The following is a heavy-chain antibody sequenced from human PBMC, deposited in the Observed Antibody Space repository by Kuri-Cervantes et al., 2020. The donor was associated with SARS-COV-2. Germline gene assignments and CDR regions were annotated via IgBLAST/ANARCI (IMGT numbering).Heavy chain of an antibody. Sequence: SETLSLTCSVSGYSISSGHCWGWIRQPPGKGLEWIGEINHSGSTNYNPSLKSRVTISVDTSKNQFSLKLSSVTAADTAVYYCARGLEGYCSSTSCLRRGGNYYYYMDVWGKGTTVTVSS. D-gene: IGHD2-2*01. CDR1: GYSISSGHC. V-gene: IGHV4-38-2*02. CDR3: ARGLEGYCSSTSCLRRGGNYYYYMDV. CDR2: INHSGST. J-gene: IGHJ6*03.